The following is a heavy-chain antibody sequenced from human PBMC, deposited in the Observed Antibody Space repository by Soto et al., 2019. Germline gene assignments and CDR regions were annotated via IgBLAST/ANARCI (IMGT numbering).Heavy chain of an antibody. Sequence: QVQLQESGPGLVKPSETLSLTCTVSGGSISSYYWSWIRQPPGKGLEWIGYIYYSGSTNYNPSLKSRVNISVDTSKNQFSLKLSSVTAADTAVYYCARLVPAAAYYYYYMDVWGKGTTVTVSS. V-gene: IGHV4-59*08. CDR1: GGSISSYY. CDR3: ARLVPAAAYYYYYMDV. CDR2: IYYSGST. D-gene: IGHD2-2*01. J-gene: IGHJ6*03.